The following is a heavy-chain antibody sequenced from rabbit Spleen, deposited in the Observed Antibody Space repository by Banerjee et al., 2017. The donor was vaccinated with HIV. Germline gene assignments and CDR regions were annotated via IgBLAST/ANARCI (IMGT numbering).Heavy chain of an antibody. CDR2: IYTAAGNI. J-gene: IGHJ4*01. CDR3: AGDGGASYYSDTTLIL. CDR1: GFSFNGDYD. Sequence: QQLVESGGDLVKPGASLTLTCTASGFSFNGDYDVSWVRQAPGKGLEWIGCIYTAAGNIYYASWAKGRFTISKTSSTTVTLQMTSLTAADTATYFCAGDGGASYYSDTTLILWGPGTLVTVS. D-gene: IGHD6-1*01. V-gene: IGHV1S40*01.